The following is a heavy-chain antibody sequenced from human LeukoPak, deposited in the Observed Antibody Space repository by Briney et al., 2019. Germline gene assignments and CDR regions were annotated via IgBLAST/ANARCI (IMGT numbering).Heavy chain of an antibody. CDR3: ARNILFAFDI. J-gene: IGHJ3*02. CDR1: GLTVSSSY. CDR2: IYNDGST. Sequence: GGSLRLSCAASGLTVSSSYMSWVRQAPGKGLEWVSIIYNDGSTYYADSMKGRLTISRDNSTNTLYLQVNSLRAEDTAMYYCARNILFAFDIWGQGTMVTVSS. V-gene: IGHV3-53*01.